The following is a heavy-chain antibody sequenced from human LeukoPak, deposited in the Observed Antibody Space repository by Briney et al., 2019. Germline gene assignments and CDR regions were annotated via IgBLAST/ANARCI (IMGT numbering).Heavy chain of an antibody. J-gene: IGHJ4*02. Sequence: SETLSLTCAVYGGSFSGYYWSWIRQPPGKGLEWIGEINHSGGTNYNPSLKSRVTISVDTSKNQFSLKLSSVTAADTAVYYCARGCSYGYDYWGQGTLVTVSS. D-gene: IGHD5-18*01. CDR2: INHSGGT. CDR3: ARGCSYGYDY. V-gene: IGHV4-34*01. CDR1: GGSFSGYY.